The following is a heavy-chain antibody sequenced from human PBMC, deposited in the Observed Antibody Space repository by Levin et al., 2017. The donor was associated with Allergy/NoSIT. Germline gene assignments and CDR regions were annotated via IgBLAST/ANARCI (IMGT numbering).Heavy chain of an antibody. Sequence: ASVKVSCKASGYTFTSYGISWVRQAPGQGLEWMGWISAYNGNTNYAQKLQGRVTMTTDTSTSTAYMELRSLRSDDTAVYYCARDHSRWYGWGDYDYGMDVWGQGTTVTVSS. CDR2: ISAYNGNT. J-gene: IGHJ6*02. CDR3: ARDHSRWYGWGDYDYGMDV. V-gene: IGHV1-18*01. D-gene: IGHD6-13*01. CDR1: GYTFTSYG.